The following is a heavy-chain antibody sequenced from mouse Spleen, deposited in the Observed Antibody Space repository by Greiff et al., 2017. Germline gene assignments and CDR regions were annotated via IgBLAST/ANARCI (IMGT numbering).Heavy chain of an antibody. V-gene: IGHV1-50*01. Sequence: VQLQQSGAELVKPGASVKLSCKASGYTFTSYWMQWVKQRPGQGLEWIGEIDPSDSYTNYNQKFKGKATLTVDTSSSTAYMQLSSLTSEDSAVYYCARRELTGSFDYWGQGTTLTVSS. CDR3: ARRELTGSFDY. CDR1: GYTFTSYW. J-gene: IGHJ2*01. CDR2: IDPSDSYT. D-gene: IGHD4-1*01.